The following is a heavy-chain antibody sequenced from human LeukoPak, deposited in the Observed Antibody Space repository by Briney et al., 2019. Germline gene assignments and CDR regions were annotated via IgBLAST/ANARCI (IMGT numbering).Heavy chain of an antibody. D-gene: IGHD3-16*01. J-gene: IGHJ4*02. CDR1: SGSISGYY. CDR3: ARHGGGAADFDY. Sequence: SETLSLTCIVSSGSISGYYWSWIRQPPGKGLEWIGFIYYSGRTNYNPSLKSRVTISVDTSKNQFSLKLTSVTAADTAVYYCARHGGGAADFDYWGQGTLVTVSS. CDR2: IYYSGRT. V-gene: IGHV4-59*08.